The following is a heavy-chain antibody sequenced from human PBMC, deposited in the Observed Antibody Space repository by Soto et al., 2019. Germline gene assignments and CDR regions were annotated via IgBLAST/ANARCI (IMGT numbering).Heavy chain of an antibody. D-gene: IGHD3-22*01. J-gene: IGHJ4*02. CDR3: ARGRSQYTMLDLLGY. Sequence: QVQLQQWGAGLLKPSETLSLTCAVYGGSFSGYYWSWIRQPPGKGLEWIGEINHSGSTNYNPSLKIRVPISVDTAQNQFSLKLSSVTAADTAVYYCARGRSQYTMLDLLGYWGQGTLGTVFS. V-gene: IGHV4-34*01. CDR1: GGSFSGYY. CDR2: INHSGST.